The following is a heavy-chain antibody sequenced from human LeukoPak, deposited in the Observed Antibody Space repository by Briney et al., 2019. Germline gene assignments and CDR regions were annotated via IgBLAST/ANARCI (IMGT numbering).Heavy chain of an antibody. CDR1: GGSISSYY. CDR2: IYYSGST. Sequence: SETLSLTCTVSGGSISSYYWSWIRQPPGKGLEWIGYIYYSGSTNYNPSLKSRVTISVDTSKNQFSLKLSSVTAADTAVYYCARDGPIKWGQGTLVTVSS. V-gene: IGHV4-59*12. J-gene: IGHJ4*02. CDR3: ARDGPIK. D-gene: IGHD5-24*01.